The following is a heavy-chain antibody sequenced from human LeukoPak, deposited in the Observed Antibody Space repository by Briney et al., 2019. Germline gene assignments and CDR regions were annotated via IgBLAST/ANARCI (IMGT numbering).Heavy chain of an antibody. CDR2: INHSGST. Sequence: TSETLSLTCAVYGGSFSGYYWSWIRQPPGKGLEWIGEINHSGSTNYNPSLKSRVTISVDTSKNQFSLKLSSVTAADTAVYYCARRSSSTTHIVVVTASDYYFDYWGQGTLVTVSS. CDR3: ARRSSSTTHIVVVTASDYYFDY. D-gene: IGHD2-21*02. V-gene: IGHV4-34*01. J-gene: IGHJ4*02. CDR1: GGSFSGYY.